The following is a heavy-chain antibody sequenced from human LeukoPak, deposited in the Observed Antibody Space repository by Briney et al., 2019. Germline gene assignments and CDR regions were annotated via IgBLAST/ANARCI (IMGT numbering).Heavy chain of an antibody. CDR1: GGSFSGYY. D-gene: IGHD6-19*01. CDR2: INHSGST. J-gene: IGHJ4*02. Sequence: SEILSLTCAVYGGSFSGYYWSWIRQPPGKGLEWIGEINHSGSTNYNPSLKSRVTISVDTSKNQFSLKLSSVTAADTAVYYCARIKRARARSVALDYWGQGTLVTVSS. CDR3: ARIKRARARSVALDY. V-gene: IGHV4-34*01.